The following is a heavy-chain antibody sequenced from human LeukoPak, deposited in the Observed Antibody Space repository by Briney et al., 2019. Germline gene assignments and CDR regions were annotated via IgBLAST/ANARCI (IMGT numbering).Heavy chain of an antibody. Sequence: SETLSLTCTVSGGSISRYYWSWIRQPPGEGLEWFGYVYDSGTTNYNPSLKSRVTISVDTSKNQFSLKLSSVTAADTAVYYCARVSWFPGTSYYYMDVWGKGTTVTVSS. V-gene: IGHV4-59*01. CDR2: VYDSGTT. D-gene: IGHD1-1*01. J-gene: IGHJ6*03. CDR1: GGSISRYY. CDR3: ARVSWFPGTSYYYMDV.